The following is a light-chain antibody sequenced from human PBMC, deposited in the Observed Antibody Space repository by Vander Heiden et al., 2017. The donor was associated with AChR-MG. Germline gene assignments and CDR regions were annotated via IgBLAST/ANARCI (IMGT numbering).Light chain of an antibody. CDR1: QTVNSN. CDR2: GAS. J-gene: IGKJ4*01. Sequence: EIVMTQSPATLSVSPGERATLSCRASQTVNSNLAWYQQKPGQAPRLVIYGASARATDIPARFSGSGSGTEFTLTISSLQSEDFAVYYCQQYKNWPLTFGGGTEVEIK. CDR3: QQYKNWPLT. V-gene: IGKV3-15*01.